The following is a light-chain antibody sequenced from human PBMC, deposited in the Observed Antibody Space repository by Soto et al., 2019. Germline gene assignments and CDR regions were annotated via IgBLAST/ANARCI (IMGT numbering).Light chain of an antibody. CDR3: KQYYSYPIT. V-gene: IGKV1-8*01. CDR2: AAS. CDR1: QGISSY. J-gene: IGKJ5*01. Sequence: AIRMTQSPSSFSASTGDRVTITCRASQGISSYLAWYQQKPGKAPKLLIYAASTLQSGVQSRFSGSGSGTDFTLTIRCLQSEDFATYYCKQYYSYPITFGQGTRLEIK.